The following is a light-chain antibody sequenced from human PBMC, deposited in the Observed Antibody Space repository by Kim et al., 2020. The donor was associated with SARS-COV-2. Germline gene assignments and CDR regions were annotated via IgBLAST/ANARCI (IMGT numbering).Light chain of an antibody. CDR1: QSVSSN. CDR2: GAS. Sequence: EIVMTQSPVALSVSPGERATLSCRASQSVSSNLAWYQQKPGQGPRLLIYGASTRATGIPARFSGSGSGTEFTLTISSLQSEDFAVYYCQQYNNWPPFTFGPGTKVDIK. J-gene: IGKJ3*01. CDR3: QQYNNWPPFT. V-gene: IGKV3-15*01.